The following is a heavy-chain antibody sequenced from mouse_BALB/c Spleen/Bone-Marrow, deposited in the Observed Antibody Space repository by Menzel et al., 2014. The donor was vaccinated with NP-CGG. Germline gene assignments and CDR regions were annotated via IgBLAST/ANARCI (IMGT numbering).Heavy chain of an antibody. D-gene: IGHD1-3*01. J-gene: IGHJ3*01. CDR1: GYTFTTYW. Sequence: QVQLQQSGAEPVTPGASVKLSCKASGYTFTTYWMHWVKRRPGHGLEWIGQVDPSDGYTNYSQMFKGKATLTVDKSSSTAYMQLSSLSSEDSAVYYCARGGDNFAWFAYWGQGTLVTVSA. CDR3: ARGGDNFAWFAY. V-gene: IGHV1-69*02. CDR2: VDPSDGYT.